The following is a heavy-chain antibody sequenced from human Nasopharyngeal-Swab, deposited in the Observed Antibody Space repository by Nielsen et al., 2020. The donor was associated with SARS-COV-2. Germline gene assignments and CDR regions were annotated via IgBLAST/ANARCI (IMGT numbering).Heavy chain of an antibody. CDR3: ARDKGGYRYFDY. CDR1: GFTFSDYY. D-gene: IGHD5-18*01. V-gene: IGHV3-11*04. CDR2: ISTSGRST. Sequence: GESLKISCAASGFTFSDYYMAWIRQAPGKGLEWVSYISTSGRSTDSADSVKGRFTISGDNSKNTLYLQMNSLRAEDTAVYYCARDKGGYRYFDYWGQGTLVTVSS. J-gene: IGHJ4*02.